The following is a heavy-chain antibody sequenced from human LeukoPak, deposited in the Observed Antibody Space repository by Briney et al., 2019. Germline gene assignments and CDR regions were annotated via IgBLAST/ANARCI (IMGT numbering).Heavy chain of an antibody. J-gene: IGHJ4*02. CDR1: GFTFSSYG. CDR3: ARDKRRGTSCPDY. D-gene: IGHD2-2*01. Sequence: PGRSLRLSCAASGFTFSSYGMHWVRQAPGKGLEWVAVIWYDGSNKHYADSVKGRFTISRDNSKNTLYLQMNSLRAEDTAVYYCARDKRRGTSCPDYWGQGTLVTVSS. V-gene: IGHV3-33*01. CDR2: IWYDGSNK.